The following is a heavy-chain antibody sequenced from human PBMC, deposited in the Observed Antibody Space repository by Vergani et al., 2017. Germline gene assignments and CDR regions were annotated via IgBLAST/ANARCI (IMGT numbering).Heavy chain of an antibody. J-gene: IGHJ5*02. CDR3: ARARPAAMGFDP. D-gene: IGHD2-2*01. V-gene: IGHV4-31*03. CDR2: IYYSGST. Sequence: QLQLQESGPGLVKPSETLSLTCTVSGGSITYGAFYWSWIRQHPGKGLEWIGYIYYSGSTYYNPSLKSRVTISVDTSKNQFSLKLSSVTAADTAVYYCARARPAAMGFDPWGQGTLVTVSS. CDR1: GGSITYGAFY.